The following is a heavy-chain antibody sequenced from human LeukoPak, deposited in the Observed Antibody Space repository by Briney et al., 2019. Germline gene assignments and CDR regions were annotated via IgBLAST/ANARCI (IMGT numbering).Heavy chain of an antibody. Sequence: SETLSLTCTVSGGSISSSSYYWGWIRQPPGKGLEWIGSIHYSGSTNYNPSLKSRVTISVDTSKNQFSLKLSSVTAADTAVYYCARGELVPDAFDIWGQGTMVTVSS. CDR3: ARGELVPDAFDI. CDR1: GGSISSSSYY. D-gene: IGHD6-13*01. V-gene: IGHV4-39*07. CDR2: IHYSGST. J-gene: IGHJ3*02.